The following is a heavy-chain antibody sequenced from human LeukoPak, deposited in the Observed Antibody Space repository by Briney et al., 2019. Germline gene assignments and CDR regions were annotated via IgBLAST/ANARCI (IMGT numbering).Heavy chain of an antibody. CDR1: GGSISSYY. D-gene: IGHD3-10*01. Sequence: PSETLSLTCTVSGGSISSYYWSWIRQPPGKGLEWIGYIYYSGSTNYNPSLKSRVTISVDTSKNQFSLKLSSVTAADTAVYYCARREGGSGGRFWFDPWGRGTLVTVSS. J-gene: IGHJ5*02. CDR2: IYYSGST. CDR3: ARREGGSGGRFWFDP. V-gene: IGHV4-59*08.